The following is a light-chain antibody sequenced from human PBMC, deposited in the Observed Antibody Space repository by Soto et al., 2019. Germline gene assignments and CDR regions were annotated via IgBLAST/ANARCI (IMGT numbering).Light chain of an antibody. CDR2: KAS. J-gene: IGKJ1*01. V-gene: IGKV1-5*03. CDR3: QQYDTYWT. CDR1: QSISNW. Sequence: DLQMTQSPSTLSASVGDRVIITCRASQSISNWLAWYQQKPGKAPKLLIYKASTLESGVPSRFTGSGSGTDFTLTISSLQPDDFATYYCQQYDTYWTFGQGTKVEIK.